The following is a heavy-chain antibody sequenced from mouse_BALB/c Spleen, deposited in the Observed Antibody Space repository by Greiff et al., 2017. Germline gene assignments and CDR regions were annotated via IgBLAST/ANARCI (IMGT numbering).Heavy chain of an antibody. Sequence: VQLKESGPSLVKPSQSLSLTCSATGDSITSGYWNWIRKFPGNKLEYMGYISYSGSTYYNPSLKSRISITRDTSKNQYYLQLNSVTTEDTATYYCASEGLRRTAWFAYWGQGTLVTVSA. CDR3: ASEGLRRTAWFAY. CDR2: ISYSGST. J-gene: IGHJ3*01. D-gene: IGHD2-2*01. CDR1: GDSITSGY. V-gene: IGHV3-8*02.